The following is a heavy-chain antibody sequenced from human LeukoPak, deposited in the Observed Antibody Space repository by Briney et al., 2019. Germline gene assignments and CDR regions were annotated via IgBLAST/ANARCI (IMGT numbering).Heavy chain of an antibody. J-gene: IGHJ4*02. Sequence: GGSLRLSCAASGFVFSTYWMTWVRQAPGKGLKWVANINLDGTEEHYVDSSLKGRFTISRDNAKNSLYLQMNSLRVDDTAVYYCATGRHDFLHWGQGTLVTVSS. V-gene: IGHV3-7*01. CDR1: GFVFSTYW. CDR2: INLDGTEE. CDR3: ATGRHDFLH. D-gene: IGHD3/OR15-3a*01.